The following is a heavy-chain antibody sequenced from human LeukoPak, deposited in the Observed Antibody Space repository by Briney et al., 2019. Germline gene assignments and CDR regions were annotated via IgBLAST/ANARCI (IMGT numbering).Heavy chain of an antibody. CDR1: GFTFSDHY. CDR3: AKDTSLYYYDSSGYLVDY. Sequence: GGSLRLSCAASGFTFSDHYMDWVRQAPGKGLEWVAFIRYDGSNKYYADSVKGRFTISRDNSKNTLYLQMNSLRAEDTAVYYCAKDTSLYYYDSSGYLVDYWGQGTLVTVSS. V-gene: IGHV3-30*02. J-gene: IGHJ4*02. CDR2: IRYDGSNK. D-gene: IGHD3-22*01.